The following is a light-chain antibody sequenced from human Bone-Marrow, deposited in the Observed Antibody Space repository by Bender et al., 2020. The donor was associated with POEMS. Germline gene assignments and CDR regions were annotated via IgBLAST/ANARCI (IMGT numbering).Light chain of an antibody. V-gene: IGLV2-14*01. Sequence: QSALTQPASVSGSPGQSITISCTGTSSDVGGYNYVSWYQQYPGKAPKLMIYEVTKRPSGVSNRFSGSKSGNTASLTISGLQAEDEAHYYCTSYTASSTWVFGGGTKLTVL. CDR2: EVT. J-gene: IGLJ3*02. CDR1: SSDVGGYNY. CDR3: TSYTASSTWV.